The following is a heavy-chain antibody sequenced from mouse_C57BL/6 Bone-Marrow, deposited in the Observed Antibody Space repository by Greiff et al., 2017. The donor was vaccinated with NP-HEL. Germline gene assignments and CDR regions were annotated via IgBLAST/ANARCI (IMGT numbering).Heavy chain of an antibody. CDR3: ARDYYGSSYYFDY. Sequence: EVQLVESGGDLVKPGGSLKLSCAASGFTFSSYGMSWVRQTPDKRLEWVATISSGGSYTYYPASVKGRFTISRDNAKNTLYLQMSSLKSEDTAMYYCARDYYGSSYYFDYWGQGTTLTVSS. D-gene: IGHD1-1*01. J-gene: IGHJ2*01. CDR2: ISSGGSYT. CDR1: GFTFSSYG. V-gene: IGHV5-6*01.